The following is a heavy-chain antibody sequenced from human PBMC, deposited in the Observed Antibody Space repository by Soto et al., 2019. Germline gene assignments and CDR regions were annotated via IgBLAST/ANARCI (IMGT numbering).Heavy chain of an antibody. CDR2: IIPFLGIA. Sequence: GLEWMGRIIPFLGIANYAQKFQGRVTITADKSTSTAYMELSSLRSEDTAVYYCARLYCSSTSCYDAFDIWGQGTMVTVSS. J-gene: IGHJ3*02. CDR3: ARLYCSSTSCYDAFDI. V-gene: IGHV1-69*02. D-gene: IGHD2-2*01.